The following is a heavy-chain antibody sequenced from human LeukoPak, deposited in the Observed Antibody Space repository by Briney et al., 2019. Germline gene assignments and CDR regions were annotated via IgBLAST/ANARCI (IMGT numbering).Heavy chain of an antibody. D-gene: IGHD6-13*01. Sequence: QAGGSLRLSCAASGFTFSSYWMHWVRHAPGKGLLWVSRINSDGSSTSYADSVKGRFTISRDNAKNTLYLQMNSLRAEDTAVYYCARRIAAAAAPYYFDYWGQGTLVTVSS. V-gene: IGHV3-74*01. CDR3: ARRIAAAAAPYYFDY. CDR2: INSDGSST. CDR1: GFTFSSYW. J-gene: IGHJ4*02.